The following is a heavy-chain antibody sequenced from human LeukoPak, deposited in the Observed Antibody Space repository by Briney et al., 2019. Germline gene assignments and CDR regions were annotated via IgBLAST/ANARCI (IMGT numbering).Heavy chain of an antibody. CDR2: INPSGGST. CDR3: ARWGGVGMDV. J-gene: IGHJ6*02. CDR1: GYTFTSYY. V-gene: IGHV1-46*01. D-gene: IGHD2-8*01. Sequence: GASVKVSCKASGYTFTSYYMHWVRQAPGQGLEWMGIINPSGGSTSYAQKFQGRVIMTRDTSTGTVYMELSSLRSEDTAVYYCARWGGVGMDVWGQGTTLIVSS.